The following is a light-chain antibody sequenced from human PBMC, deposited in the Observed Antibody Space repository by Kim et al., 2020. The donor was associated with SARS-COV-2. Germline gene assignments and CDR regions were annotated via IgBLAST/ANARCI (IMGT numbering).Light chain of an antibody. J-gene: IGKJ4*02. CDR1: QGISTN. CDR2: DAS. V-gene: IGKV1-39*01. Sequence: ASVGDRVTITCRASQGISTNLNWYQQKPGKPPKLLIYDASSLQGGVTSRFSGSGSGTDFTLTISSLQPEDSATYYCQQSNSTPLTFGGGTKVDIK. CDR3: QQSNSTPLT.